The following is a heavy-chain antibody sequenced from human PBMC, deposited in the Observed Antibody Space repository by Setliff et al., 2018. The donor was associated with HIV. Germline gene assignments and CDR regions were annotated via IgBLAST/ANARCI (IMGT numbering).Heavy chain of an antibody. V-gene: IGHV4-39*07. CDR1: GGSIVNNNYY. J-gene: IGHJ6*04. CDR2: VYYSGST. Sequence: SETLSLTCIVSGGSIVNNNYYWGWIRQPPGKGLEWIGSVYYSGSTYYNPSLKSRVSISVDTSKNQFSLKLSSVTAADTAVYYCARDRSRHYGAGGRLDVWGKGTTVTVSS. CDR3: ARDRSRHYGAGGRLDV. D-gene: IGHD4-17*01.